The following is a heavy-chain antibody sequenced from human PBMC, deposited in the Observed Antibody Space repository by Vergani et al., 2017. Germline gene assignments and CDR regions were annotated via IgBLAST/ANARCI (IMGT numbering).Heavy chain of an antibody. CDR3: ARFPNIVGENWFDS. J-gene: IGHJ5*01. V-gene: IGHV4-39*02. D-gene: IGHD2/OR15-2a*01. CDR1: GYSISTSNYY. Sequence: QLQLQQSGPGLVKPSETLSLTCTVSGYSISTSNYYWGWIRQPPGKGLEWIGNIYYTGSTYYNPSLKSRVTISVDTSNDHFSLQLSSVTATDTAVYYCARFPNIVGENWFDSWGQGTLVTVSS. CDR2: IYYTGST.